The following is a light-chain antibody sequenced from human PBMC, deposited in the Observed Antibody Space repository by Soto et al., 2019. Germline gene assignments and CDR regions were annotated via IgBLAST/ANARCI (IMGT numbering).Light chain of an antibody. CDR2: DAS. CDR3: QQRSNWL. V-gene: IGKV3D-20*02. Sequence: EFVFTQSPCTLSLSPGEKATLSCWASQTVRNNYLAWYQQKPGQAPRLLIYDASSRATGIPDRFSGGGSGTDFTLTISRLEPEDFAVYYCQQRSNWLFGPGTKVDIK. J-gene: IGKJ3*01. CDR1: QTVRNNY.